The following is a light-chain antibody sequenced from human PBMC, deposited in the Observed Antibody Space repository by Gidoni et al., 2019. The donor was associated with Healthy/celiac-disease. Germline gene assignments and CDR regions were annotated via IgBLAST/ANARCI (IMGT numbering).Light chain of an antibody. CDR3: MQALQTLCF. V-gene: IGKV2-28*01. CDR1: QSLLHSNGYNY. Sequence: DIVMTQSPLSLPVTPGEPASISCRSSQSLLHSNGYNYLDWYLQKPGQSPQLLIYLGSNRASGVPDRFSVSGSGTDFTLKISRVEAEDVGVYYCMQALQTLCFFXQXTKLEIK. CDR2: LGS. J-gene: IGKJ2*04.